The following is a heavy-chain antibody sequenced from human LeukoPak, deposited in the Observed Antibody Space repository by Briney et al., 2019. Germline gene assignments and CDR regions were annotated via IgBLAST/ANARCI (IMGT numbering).Heavy chain of an antibody. CDR2: IYYSGST. V-gene: IGHV4-59*01. CDR1: GGSISSYY. CDR3: ARDQGAVAAYFDH. D-gene: IGHD6-19*01. Sequence: SETLSLTCTVSGGSISSYYWSWIRQPPGKGLEGIGYIYYSGSTNYNPSLKSRVTISVDTSKNQFSLKLSSVTAADTAVYYCARDQGAVAAYFDHWGQGTLVTVSS. J-gene: IGHJ4*02.